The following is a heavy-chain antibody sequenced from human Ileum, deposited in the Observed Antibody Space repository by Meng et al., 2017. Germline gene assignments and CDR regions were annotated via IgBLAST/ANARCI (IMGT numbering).Heavy chain of an antibody. CDR3: ATGVDWAKSGNI. D-gene: IGHD3-9*01. V-gene: IGHV4-34*01. CDR1: DGSLVGYY. CDR2: IHPGGST. J-gene: IGHJ4*02. Sequence: QVQLRQWGAGLLKPSETLSLTCAVYDGSLVGYYLSWIRQPPRKGLEWVGEIHPGGSTSYNPSLQSRVTIAVDTSKNQFSVTLSSVSAADTAVYYCATGVDWAKSGNIWGQGTLVTVSS.